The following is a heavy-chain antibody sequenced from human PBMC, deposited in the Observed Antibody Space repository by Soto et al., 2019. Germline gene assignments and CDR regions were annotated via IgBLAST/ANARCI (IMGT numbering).Heavy chain of an antibody. CDR2: ISSRSSYI. D-gene: IGHD4-17*01. J-gene: IGHJ6*02. CDR3: ARELRSYYYYGMDV. Sequence: GGSLRLSCAASGFTFSSYSMNWVRQAPGKGLEWVSSISSRSSYIYYADSVKGRFTISRDNAKNSLYLQMNSLRAEDTAVYYCARELRSYYYYGMDVWGQGTTVTVSS. V-gene: IGHV3-21*01. CDR1: GFTFSSYS.